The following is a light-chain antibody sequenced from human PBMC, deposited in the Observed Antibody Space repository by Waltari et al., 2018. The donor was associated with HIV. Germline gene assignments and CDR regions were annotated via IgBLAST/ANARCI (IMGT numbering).Light chain of an antibody. CDR1: SDDIGGSKY. CDR2: EVR. Sequence: QSALTQPASVSGSPGQSISISCPGTSDDIGGSKYFSWYQQHPGKVPKLILFEVRTRPSGVSNRFSGSKSDNTASLSISGLQAEDEAAYYCSSYTNTNTLIFGGGTRLTVL. J-gene: IGLJ2*01. V-gene: IGLV2-14*01. CDR3: SSYTNTNTLI.